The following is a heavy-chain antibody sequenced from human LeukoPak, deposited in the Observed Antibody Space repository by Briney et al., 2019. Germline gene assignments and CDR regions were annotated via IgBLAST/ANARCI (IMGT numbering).Heavy chain of an antibody. J-gene: IGHJ6*02. CDR2: ISAYNGNT. Sequence: ASVKVSCKASGYTFTSYGISWVRQAPGQGLEWMGWISAYNGNTNYAQKLQCRVTMTTDTSTSTAYMELRSLRSDDTAVYYCARDLYYDSTGSRRFYYYGMDVWGQGTTVTVSS. V-gene: IGHV1-18*01. CDR1: GYTFTSYG. CDR3: ARDLYYDSTGSRRFYYYGMDV. D-gene: IGHD3-22*01.